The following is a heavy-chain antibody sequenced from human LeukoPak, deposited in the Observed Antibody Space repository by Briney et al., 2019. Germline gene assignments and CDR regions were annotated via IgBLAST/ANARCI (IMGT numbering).Heavy chain of an antibody. CDR3: AREPSSGYDFDYGMGV. D-gene: IGHD5-12*01. V-gene: IGHV3-53*01. Sequence: GGSLRLSCAASGFTVSSNYMSWVRQAPGKGLEWVSVIYSGGSTYYADSVKGRFTISRDNSKNTLYLQMNSLRAEDTAVYYCAREPSSGYDFDYGMGVWGQGTTVTVSS. J-gene: IGHJ6*02. CDR1: GFTVSSNY. CDR2: IYSGGST.